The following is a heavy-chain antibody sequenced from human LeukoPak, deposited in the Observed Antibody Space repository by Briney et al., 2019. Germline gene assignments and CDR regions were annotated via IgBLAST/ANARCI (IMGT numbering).Heavy chain of an antibody. V-gene: IGHV3-30*03. J-gene: IGHJ4*02. Sequence: GGSLRLSCAASGFTFSSYGMHWVRQAPGKGLEWVAVISYDGSNKYYADSVEGRFTISRDNSKNTLYLQMNSLRAEDTAVYYCARDPTQYLRYGYFDYWGQGTLVTVSS. CDR1: GFTFSSYG. CDR2: ISYDGSNK. CDR3: ARDPTQYLRYGYFDY. D-gene: IGHD4-11*01.